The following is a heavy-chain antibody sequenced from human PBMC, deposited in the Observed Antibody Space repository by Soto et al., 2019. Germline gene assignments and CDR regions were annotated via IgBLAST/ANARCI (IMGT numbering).Heavy chain of an antibody. CDR2: ISSSSSHI. V-gene: IGHV3-21*01. Sequence: KALEWVSSISSSSSHINYTDSVKGRFTIARDNAKNSLYLQMNSLRAEDTAVYYFSSGGRKTRLQHGM. D-gene: IGHD5-18*01. J-gene: IGHJ6*01. CDR3: SSGGRKTRLQHGM.